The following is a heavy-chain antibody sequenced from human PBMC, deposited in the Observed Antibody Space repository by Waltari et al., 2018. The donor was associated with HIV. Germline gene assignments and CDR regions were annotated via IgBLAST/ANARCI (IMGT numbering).Heavy chain of an antibody. CDR3: ARGLAYGYGDYQYHPDLDY. V-gene: IGHV3-48*02. Sequence: EVQLVEYGGGLVQPGGSLRLPCAASGFTVSSDSRNWVRQAPGTGLEWVSYISSSSSTIYYADSVKGRFTISRDNAKNSLYLQMNSLRDEDTAVYYCARGLAYGYGDYQYHPDLDYWGQGTLVTVSS. J-gene: IGHJ4*02. CDR1: GFTVSSDS. CDR2: ISSSSSTI. D-gene: IGHD4-17*01.